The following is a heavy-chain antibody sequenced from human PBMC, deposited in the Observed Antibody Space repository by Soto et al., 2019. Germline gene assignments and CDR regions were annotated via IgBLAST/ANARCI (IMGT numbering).Heavy chain of an antibody. J-gene: IGHJ3*02. V-gene: IGHV3-74*01. CDR2: INSDGSST. CDR1: GFTFSSYW. Sequence: GGSLRLSCAASGFTFSSYWMHWVRQAPGKGLVWVSRINSDGSSTSYADSVKGRFTISRDNSKSTLYLQMNSLRAEDTAVYYCAREVRMDSSGCYAFDIWGQGTMVTVSS. CDR3: AREVRMDSSGCYAFDI. D-gene: IGHD6-19*01.